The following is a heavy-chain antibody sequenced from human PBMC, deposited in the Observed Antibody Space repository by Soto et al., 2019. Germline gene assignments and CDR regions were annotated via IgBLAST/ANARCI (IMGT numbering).Heavy chain of an antibody. J-gene: IGHJ6*03. Sequence: EVQLLESGGGLVQPGGSLRLSCAASGFTFSSYAMSWVRQAPGKGLEWVSAISGSGGSTYYADSVKGRFTISRDNSKNTLYLQMNSLRAEDTAVYYCAKDLMVQKPYYYYYMDVWRKGTTVTVSS. CDR3: AKDLMVQKPYYYYYMDV. CDR1: GFTFSSYA. D-gene: IGHD3-10*01. V-gene: IGHV3-23*01. CDR2: ISGSGGST.